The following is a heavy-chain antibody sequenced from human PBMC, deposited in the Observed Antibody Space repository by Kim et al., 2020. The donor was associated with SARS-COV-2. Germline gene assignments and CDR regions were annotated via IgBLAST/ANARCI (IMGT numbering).Heavy chain of an antibody. D-gene: IGHD2-2*01. CDR2: IKSKTDGGTT. CDR1: GFTFSNAW. Sequence: GGSLRLSCAASGFTFSNAWMSWVRQAPGKGLEWVGRIKSKTDGGTTDYAAPVKGRFTISRDDSKNTLYLQMNSLKTEDTAVYYCTTGDIVVVPAAMRGVYYYYYGMDVWGQGTTVTVSS. V-gene: IGHV3-15*01. J-gene: IGHJ6*02. CDR3: TTGDIVVVPAAMRGVYYYYYGMDV.